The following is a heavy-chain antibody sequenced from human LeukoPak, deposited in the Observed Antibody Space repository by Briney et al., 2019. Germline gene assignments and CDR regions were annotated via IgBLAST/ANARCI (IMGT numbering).Heavy chain of an antibody. CDR3: ARDLSLKYSSSWYWFDP. J-gene: IGHJ5*02. D-gene: IGHD6-13*01. Sequence: PSETLSLTCTVSGGSISSYYWSWIRQPARKGLHWIGRIYTSGSTNYNPSLNSRVTMSVDTSKNQFSLKLSSVTAADTAVYYCARDLSLKYSSSWYWFDPWGQGTLVTVSS. V-gene: IGHV4-4*07. CDR2: IYTSGST. CDR1: GGSISSYY.